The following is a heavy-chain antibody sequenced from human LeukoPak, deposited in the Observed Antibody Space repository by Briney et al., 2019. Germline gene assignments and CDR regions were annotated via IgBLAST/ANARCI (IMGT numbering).Heavy chain of an antibody. V-gene: IGHV1-2*02. CDR1: GYTFTGYY. CDR3: ASLGIAAAGTIPP. J-gene: IGHJ5*02. Sequence: GASVKVSCKASGYTFTGYYMHWERQAPGQGLEWMGWINPNSGGTNYAQKFQGGVTMTRDTSISTAYMELSRLRSDDTAVYYCASLGIAAAGTIPPWGQGTLVTVS. CDR2: INPNSGGT. D-gene: IGHD6-13*01.